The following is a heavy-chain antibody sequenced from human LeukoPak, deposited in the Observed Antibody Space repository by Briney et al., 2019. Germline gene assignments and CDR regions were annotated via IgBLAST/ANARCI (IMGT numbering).Heavy chain of an antibody. J-gene: IGHJ4*02. CDR3: ARNLPLTGGSGKPQY. CDR1: GFTFSSYS. Sequence: GGSLRLSCAASGFTFSSYSMNWVRQAPGKGLEWVSSISSSSSYIYYADSVKGRFTISRDNAKNSLYLQMNSLRAEDTAVYYCARNLPLTGGSGKPQYWGQGTLVTVSS. D-gene: IGHD3-10*01. V-gene: IGHV3-21*01. CDR2: ISSSSSYI.